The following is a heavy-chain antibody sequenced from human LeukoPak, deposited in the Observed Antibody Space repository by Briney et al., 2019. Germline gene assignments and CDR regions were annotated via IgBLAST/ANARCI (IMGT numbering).Heavy chain of an antibody. D-gene: IGHD5-24*01. Sequence: GGSLRLSCAASRFTFSAYSMSWVRQAPGKGLEWVSAISGSGGNTYYADSVKGRFTISRDNSKNTLYLQMNSLRAEDTAVYYCARDAPGDGYNSPDYWGQGTLVTVSS. CDR3: ARDAPGDGYNSPDY. CDR1: RFTFSAYS. CDR2: ISGSGGNT. V-gene: IGHV3-23*01. J-gene: IGHJ4*02.